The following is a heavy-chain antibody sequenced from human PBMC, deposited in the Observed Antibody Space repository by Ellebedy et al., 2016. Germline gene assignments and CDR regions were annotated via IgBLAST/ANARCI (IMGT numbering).Heavy chain of an antibody. J-gene: IGHJ4*02. D-gene: IGHD3-16*01. Sequence: GGSLRLSCAASGFTFSRYAMHWVRQAPGKGLEWVSVISGSGGSPYYADSVKGRFTISRDNSKNTLYLQMNSLRAEDTAVYFCASDDHASGIDYWGQGTLVTVSS. CDR2: ISGSGGSP. CDR1: GFTFSRYA. V-gene: IGHV3-23*01. CDR3: ASDDHASGIDY.